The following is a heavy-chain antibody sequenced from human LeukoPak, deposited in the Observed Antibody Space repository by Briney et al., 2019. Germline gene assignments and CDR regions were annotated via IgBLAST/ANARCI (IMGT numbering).Heavy chain of an antibody. CDR3: ARDSRGYSYGLPNYYYYMDV. D-gene: IGHD5-18*01. Sequence: ASVKVSCKASGYTFTGYYMHWVRQAPGQGLEWMGWINPNSGGTNYPQKFQGRVTMTRDTSISTAYMELSSLRSDDTAVYYCARDSRGYSYGLPNYYYYMDVWGKGTTVTISS. V-gene: IGHV1-2*02. J-gene: IGHJ6*03. CDR2: INPNSGGT. CDR1: GYTFTGYY.